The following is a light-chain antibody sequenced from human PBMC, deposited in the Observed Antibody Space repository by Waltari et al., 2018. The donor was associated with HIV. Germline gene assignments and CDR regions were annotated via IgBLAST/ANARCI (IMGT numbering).Light chain of an antibody. CDR3: ATWDDSLSGPV. CDR2: RSN. J-gene: IGLJ3*02. Sequence: QSVLTQPPSASGTPGQRVAISCSGSSSNIGSNYVYWYQQLPGTAPKVLIYRSNQRPSGVPDRFSGSKSGTSAPLAISALRSEDEADYYCATWDDSLSGPVFGGGTKLTVL. CDR1: SSNIGSNY. V-gene: IGLV1-47*01.